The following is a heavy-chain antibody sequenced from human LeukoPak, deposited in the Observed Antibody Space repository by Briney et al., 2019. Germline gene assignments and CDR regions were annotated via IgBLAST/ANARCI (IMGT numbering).Heavy chain of an antibody. V-gene: IGHV3-15*01. CDR2: IKSKTDGGTT. Sequence: GGSLRLSCAASGFTFSNAWMSWVRQAPGKGLEWVGRIKSKTDGGTTDYAAPVKGRFTISRDNAKNSLYLQMNSLRAEDTAVYYCARENPLRDAFDIWGQGTMVTVSS. CDR3: ARENPLRDAFDI. CDR1: GFTFSNAW. J-gene: IGHJ3*02. D-gene: IGHD1-14*01.